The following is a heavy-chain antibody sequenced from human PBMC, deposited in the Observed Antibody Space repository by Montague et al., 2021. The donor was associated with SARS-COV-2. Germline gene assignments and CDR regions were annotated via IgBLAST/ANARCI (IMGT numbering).Heavy chain of an antibody. CDR1: GGSFSGYY. CDR3: ARRPHYYDSSGYYYPGPQRYYFGY. J-gene: IGHJ4*02. D-gene: IGHD3-22*01. Sequence: SETLSLTCAVYGGSFSGYYWSWIRQPPGKGLEWIGEINHSGSTNYNPSXXSRVTISVDTSKNQFSLKLGSVTAADTAVYYCARRPHYYDSSGYYYPGPQRYYFGYWGQATLVTVSS. CDR2: INHSGST. V-gene: IGHV4-34*01.